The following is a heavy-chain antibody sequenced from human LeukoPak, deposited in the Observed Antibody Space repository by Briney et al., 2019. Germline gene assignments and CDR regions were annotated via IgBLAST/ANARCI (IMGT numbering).Heavy chain of an antibody. D-gene: IGHD2-2*01. CDR2: LSGSGAST. CDR3: ARSKYCSSTSCYLGFDY. V-gene: IGHV3-23*01. J-gene: IGHJ4*02. Sequence: TGGSLRLSCAASGFTFSSYAMRWVRQAPGKGLEWVSALSGSGASTYYADSVKGRFTISRDNSKNTLYLQMNSLRAEDTAVYYCARSKYCSSTSCYLGFDYWGQGTLVTVSS. CDR1: GFTFSSYA.